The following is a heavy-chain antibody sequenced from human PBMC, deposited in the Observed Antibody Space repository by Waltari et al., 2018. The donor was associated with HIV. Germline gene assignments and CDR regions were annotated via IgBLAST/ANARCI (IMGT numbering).Heavy chain of an antibody. V-gene: IGHV1-24*01. J-gene: IGHJ4*02. CDR1: GHTLSELS. Sequence: QVQLVQSGAEVRKPGASVKVSCKVSGHTLSELSMHWVRQAPAKGLEWMGGFDPKDVETIYAQNVQGRVTMTEDTSADTAYMELSSLRSEDTAMYYCATVVERQLVPYFWGQGTLVTVSS. CDR2: FDPKDVET. CDR3: ATVVERQLVPYF. D-gene: IGHD6-13*01.